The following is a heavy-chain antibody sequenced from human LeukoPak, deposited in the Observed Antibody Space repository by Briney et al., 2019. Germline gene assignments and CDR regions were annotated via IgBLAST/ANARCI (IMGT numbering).Heavy chain of an antibody. Sequence: SETLSLTCTVSGGSISSYYWSWIRQPPGKGLERIGYIYYRGSTNYNSSLKSRVTISVATSKNQFSPKLSSVTAADTAVYYCARDQGGGGAFDIWGQGTMVTVSS. V-gene: IGHV4-59*01. CDR1: GGSISSYY. D-gene: IGHD3-16*01. CDR3: ARDQGGGGAFDI. J-gene: IGHJ3*02. CDR2: IYYRGST.